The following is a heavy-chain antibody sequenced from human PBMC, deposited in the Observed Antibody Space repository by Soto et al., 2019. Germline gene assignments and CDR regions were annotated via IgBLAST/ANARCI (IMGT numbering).Heavy chain of an antibody. V-gene: IGHV5-51*01. CDR1: GYIFTNYW. D-gene: IGHD1-26*01. CDR3: ARQLAFYSGSYYGDAFDI. CDR2: IYPGDSDT. J-gene: IGHJ3*02. Sequence: PGESLKISCKGSGYIFTNYWIGWVRQMPGKGLEWMGIIYPGDSDTRYSPSFQGQVTISADKSISTAYLQWSTLKASDTAMYFCARQLAFYSGSYYGDAFDICGQRSMVPVS.